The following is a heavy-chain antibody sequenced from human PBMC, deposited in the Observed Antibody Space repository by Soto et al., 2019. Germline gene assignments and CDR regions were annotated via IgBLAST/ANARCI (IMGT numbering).Heavy chain of an antibody. V-gene: IGHV3-15*01. CDR2: IKSDAYGGAI. CDR1: GFTFSNAW. J-gene: IGHJ4*02. CDR3: TTTKGRLEPPRYDF. D-gene: IGHD2-8*01. Sequence: EVQLVECGGGLVKPGGSLRLSCAGSGFTFSNAWMSWVRRAPGKGLEWVGRIKSDAYGGAIDYAAPVKGRFTISRDDSKNRLFLQMNNLRAVDTAVYSCTTTKGRLEPPRYDFWGQGTPVIVSS.